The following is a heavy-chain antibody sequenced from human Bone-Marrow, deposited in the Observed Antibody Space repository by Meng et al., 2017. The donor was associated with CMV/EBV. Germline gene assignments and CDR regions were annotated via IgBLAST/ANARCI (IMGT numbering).Heavy chain of an antibody. Sequence: SETLSLTCTVSGGSISSSSYYWGWIRQPPGKGLEWIGSIYYSGSTYYNPSLKSRVAISVDTSKYLFSLKLSSVTAADTAVYYCARAPGGVTGYFYNRFDHWGQGTLVTVSS. CDR1: GGSISSSSYY. J-gene: IGHJ5*02. D-gene: IGHD3-9*01. V-gene: IGHV4-39*07. CDR3: ARAPGGVTGYFYNRFDH. CDR2: IYYSGST.